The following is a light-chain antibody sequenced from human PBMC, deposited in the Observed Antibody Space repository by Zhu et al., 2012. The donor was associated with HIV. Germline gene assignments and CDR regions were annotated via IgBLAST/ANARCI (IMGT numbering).Light chain of an antibody. CDR3: QQYYTPSYN. V-gene: IGKV1-9*01. J-gene: IGKJ2*01. CDR1: ESISRY. CDR2: DAS. Sequence: DVQLTQSPSFLSASVGDRVTITCRASESISRYLAWYQQKPGKAPKLLIYDASTLQSGVPSTFSGSGSGTEFTLTISSLQSDDFATYSCQQYYTPSYNFGQGTKLQI.